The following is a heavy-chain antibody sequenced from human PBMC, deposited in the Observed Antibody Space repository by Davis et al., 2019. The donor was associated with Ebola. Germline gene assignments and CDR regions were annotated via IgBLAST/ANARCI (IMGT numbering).Heavy chain of an antibody. CDR1: GFTFSSYA. V-gene: IGHV3-30-3*01. D-gene: IGHD3-3*01. CDR2: ISYDGSNK. Sequence: PGGSLRLSCAASGFTFSSYAMHWVRQAPGKGLEWVAVISYDGSNKYYADSVKGRFTISRDNSKNTLYLQMNSLRAEDTAVYYCAKVGIFGPDYFDYWGQGTLVTVSS. J-gene: IGHJ4*02. CDR3: AKVGIFGPDYFDY.